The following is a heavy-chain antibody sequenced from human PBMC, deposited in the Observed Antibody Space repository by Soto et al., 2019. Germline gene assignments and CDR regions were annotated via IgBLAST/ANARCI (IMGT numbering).Heavy chain of an antibody. Sequence: ASVKVSCKASGYTFTSYDINWVRQATGQGLEWMGWMNPNSGNTGYAQKFQGRVTMTRNTSISTAYMELSSLRSEDTAVYYCARGLFTGRGYDFWSGYSPHDYWGQGTLVT. J-gene: IGHJ4*02. CDR1: GYTFTSYD. CDR2: MNPNSGNT. D-gene: IGHD3-3*01. V-gene: IGHV1-8*01. CDR3: ARGLFTGRGYDFWSGYSPHDY.